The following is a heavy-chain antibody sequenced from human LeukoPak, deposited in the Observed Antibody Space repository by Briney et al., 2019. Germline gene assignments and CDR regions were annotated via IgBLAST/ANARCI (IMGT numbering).Heavy chain of an antibody. CDR3: ARDRDYGDYPSRGYYYGMDV. CDR2: ISPDGSGK. D-gene: IGHD4-17*01. V-gene: IGHV3-7*01. Sequence: GGSLRLSCAASGFAFSSNWMSWVRQAPGRGLELVANISPDGSGKYCMDSVKGRCAISRDNARSSLDLQLNSLRAEDTAVYYCARDRDYGDYPSRGYYYGMDVWGQGTTVTVSS. CDR1: GFAFSSNW. J-gene: IGHJ6*02.